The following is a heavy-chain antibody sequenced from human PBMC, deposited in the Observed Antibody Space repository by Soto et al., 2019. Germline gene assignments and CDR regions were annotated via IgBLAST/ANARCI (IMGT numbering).Heavy chain of an antibody. CDR3: AREDILGVRSFDY. J-gene: IGHJ4*02. Sequence: GGSLRLSCAASGFTFSGYSVNWVRQAPGKGLEWVSYISSGSKTIYYAESVRGRFTVSRDNARNSQYLQMNSLRDGDTAVYYCAREDILGVRSFDYWGQGTLVTVSS. CDR2: ISSGSKTI. CDR1: GFTFSGYS. D-gene: IGHD3-9*01. V-gene: IGHV3-48*02.